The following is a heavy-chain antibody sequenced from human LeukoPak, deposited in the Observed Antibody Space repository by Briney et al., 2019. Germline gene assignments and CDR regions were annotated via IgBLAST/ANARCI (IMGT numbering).Heavy chain of an antibody. V-gene: IGHV3-23*01. J-gene: IGHJ3*02. Sequence: GGSLRLSCVASGFTFSNSGMSWVRQAPGKGLEWVSSINGGGDTTYYADSVRGRFTISRDNSKNTLFLQMNSLRAEDTAVYYCAKVPSDRAFDIWGQGTMVTVSS. CDR1: GFTFSNSG. CDR2: INGGGDTT. CDR3: AKVPSDRAFDI.